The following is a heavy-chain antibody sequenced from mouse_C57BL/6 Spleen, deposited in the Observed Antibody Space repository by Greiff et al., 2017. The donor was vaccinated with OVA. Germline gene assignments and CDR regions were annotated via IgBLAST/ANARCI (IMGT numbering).Heavy chain of an antibody. D-gene: IGHD2-4*01. V-gene: IGHV2-2*01. J-gene: IGHJ4*01. CDR1: GFSFTSYG. CDR2: IWSGGSA. CDR3: ARKDDYSYYFAMDY. Sequence: QVQLQQSGPGLVQPSQSLSITCTVSGFSFTSYGVHWVRQSPGKGLEWLGVIWSGGSADYYAAFISRLSISKDNSKSQVFFKMNSLQADDTAIYYCARKDDYSYYFAMDYWGQGASVTVSS.